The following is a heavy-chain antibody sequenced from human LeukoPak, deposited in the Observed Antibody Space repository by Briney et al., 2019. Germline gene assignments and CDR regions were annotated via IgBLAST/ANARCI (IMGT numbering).Heavy chain of an antibody. V-gene: IGHV1-2*02. J-gene: IGHJ4*02. CDR3: ARAGPYYYDSSGYYDY. D-gene: IGHD3-22*01. CDR2: INPNSGGT. CDR1: GYTFTGYY. Sequence: ASVKVSCEASGYTFTGYYMHWVRQAPGQGLEWMGWINPNSGGTNYAQKFQGRVTMTRDTSISTAYMELSRLRSDDTAVYYCARAGPYYYDSSGYYDYWGQGTLVTVSS.